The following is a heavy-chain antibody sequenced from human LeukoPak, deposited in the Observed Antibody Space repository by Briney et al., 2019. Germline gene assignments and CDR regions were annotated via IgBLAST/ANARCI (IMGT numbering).Heavy chain of an antibody. CDR1: GFTFSSYS. CDR2: ISSSSSYI. D-gene: IGHD2-21*02. J-gene: IGHJ3*02. V-gene: IGHV3-21*01. CDR3: ARDPVTAIAFDI. Sequence: GGSLRLSCAASGFTFSSYSMNWVRQAPGKGLEWVSSISSSSSYIYYADSVKGRFTISRDNAKNSLYLQMNSLRAEDTAVYYCARDPVTAIAFDIWGQGTMVTVSS.